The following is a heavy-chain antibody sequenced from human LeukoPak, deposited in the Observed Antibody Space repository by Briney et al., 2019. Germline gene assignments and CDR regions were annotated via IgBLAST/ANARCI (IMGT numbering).Heavy chain of an antibody. CDR3: ARNEDSSGQSFDY. D-gene: IGHD3-22*01. CDR2: IIPIFGTA. J-gene: IGHJ4*02. V-gene: IGHV1-69*13. CDR1: GGTFSSYA. Sequence: SVKVSCKASGGTFSSYAISWVRQAPGQGLEWMGGIIPIFGTANYAQKFQGRATITADESTSTAYMELSSLRSEDTAVYYCARNEDSSGQSFDYWGQGTLVTVSS.